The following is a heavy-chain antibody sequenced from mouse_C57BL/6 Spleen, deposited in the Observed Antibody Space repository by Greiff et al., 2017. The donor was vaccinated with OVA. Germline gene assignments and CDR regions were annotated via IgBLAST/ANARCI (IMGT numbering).Heavy chain of an antibody. D-gene: IGHD2-4*01. CDR1: GYAFTNYL. Sequence: VQLQQSGAELVRPGTSVKVSCKASGYAFTNYLIEWVKQRPGQGLEWIGVINPGSGGTNYNEKFKGKATLTADKSSSTAYMQLSSLTSEDSAVYFCARGEDYDYDLDYWGQGTTLTVSS. CDR2: INPGSGGT. J-gene: IGHJ2*01. CDR3: ARGEDYDYDLDY. V-gene: IGHV1-54*01.